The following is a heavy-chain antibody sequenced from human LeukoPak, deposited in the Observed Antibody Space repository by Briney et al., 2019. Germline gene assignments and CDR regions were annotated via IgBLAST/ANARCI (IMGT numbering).Heavy chain of an antibody. CDR1: GFTFSSYA. D-gene: IGHD3-3*01. Sequence: GGSLRLSCAASGFTFSSYAMHWVRQAPGKGLEWVAFIRYDGSNKYYADSVKGRFTISRDNSKNTLYLQMNSLRAEDTAVYYCAKDRVPYYDFWSGSDYWGQGTLVTVSS. CDR2: IRYDGSNK. V-gene: IGHV3-30*02. CDR3: AKDRVPYYDFWSGSDY. J-gene: IGHJ4*02.